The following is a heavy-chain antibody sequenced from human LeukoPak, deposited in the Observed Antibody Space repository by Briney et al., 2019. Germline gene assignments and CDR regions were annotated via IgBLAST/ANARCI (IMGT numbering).Heavy chain of an antibody. CDR3: ARGGPLIFGVPMAY. V-gene: IGHV3-30*14. CDR2: ISYDGSNK. D-gene: IGHD3-3*01. CDR1: RFTFSSYA. Sequence: GGSPRLSCAAPRFTFSSYAMHSLRPAPGKGLERGAVISYDGSNKYYADSVKGRFTISRENSKNTLYLQMNSLRAEDTAVYYCARGGPLIFGVPMAYWGQGTLVTVSS. J-gene: IGHJ4*02.